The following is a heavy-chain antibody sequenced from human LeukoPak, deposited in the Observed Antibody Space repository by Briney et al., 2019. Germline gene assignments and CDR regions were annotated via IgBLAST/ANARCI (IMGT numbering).Heavy chain of an antibody. J-gene: IGHJ4*02. Sequence: GASVKVCCKASGYTFTSYGISWVRQAPGQGLEWMGWISAYNGNTNYAQKLQGRVTMTTDTSTSTAYMELRSLRSDDTAVYYCARGLQTYYDFWSGYYAFDYWGQGTLVTVSS. CDR1: GYTFTSYG. CDR2: ISAYNGNT. D-gene: IGHD3-3*01. V-gene: IGHV1-18*01. CDR3: ARGLQTYYDFWSGYYAFDY.